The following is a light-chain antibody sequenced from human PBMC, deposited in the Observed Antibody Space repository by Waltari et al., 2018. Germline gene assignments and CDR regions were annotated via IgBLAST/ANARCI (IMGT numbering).Light chain of an antibody. V-gene: IGKV3-20*01. J-gene: IGKJ2*01. Sequence: VLTQSPGPLSLSPGESATPSCRASKRLTKKYLAWYQQKPGQAPRLLIYGASSRAAGIPDRFSGSGSGTDFTLTISRLEPDDFAVYYCQQYGSSIMYTFGQGTKLEIK. CDR2: GAS. CDR3: QQYGSSIMYT. CDR1: KRLTKKY.